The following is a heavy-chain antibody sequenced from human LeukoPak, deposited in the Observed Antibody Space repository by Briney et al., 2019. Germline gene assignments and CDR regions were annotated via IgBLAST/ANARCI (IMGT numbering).Heavy chain of an antibody. V-gene: IGHV1-18*01. Sequence: ASVTVSCKASGYTFTSYGISWVRQAPGQGLEWMGWISPYNGNTNYAQKLQGRVTMTTDTSTSTAYMELRTLRSDDTAVYYCARSLWYYDSRGTTYDDYWGQGTLVTVSS. J-gene: IGHJ4*02. CDR1: GYTFTSYG. CDR3: ARSLWYYDSRGTTYDDY. D-gene: IGHD3-22*01. CDR2: ISPYNGNT.